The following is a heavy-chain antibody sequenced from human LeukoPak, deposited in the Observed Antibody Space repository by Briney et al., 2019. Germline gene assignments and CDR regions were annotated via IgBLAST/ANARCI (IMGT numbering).Heavy chain of an antibody. CDR2: ISANGVYT. D-gene: IGHD5/OR15-5a*01. CDR1: GFPFSSYD. J-gene: IGHJ4*02. V-gene: IGHV3-23*01. CDR3: TRKVSGDY. Sequence: GGSLRLSCAASGFPFSSYDMNWVRQGPGKGPEWVSTISANGVYTYYADSVKGRFTISRDSSETTLSLPMNSLGAEDTAIYYCTRKVSGDYWGQGALVTVSS.